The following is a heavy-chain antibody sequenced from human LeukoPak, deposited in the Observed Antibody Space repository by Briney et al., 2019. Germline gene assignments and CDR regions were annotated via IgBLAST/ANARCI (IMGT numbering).Heavy chain of an antibody. D-gene: IGHD3-10*01. J-gene: IGHJ6*02. Sequence: GGSLRLSCAASGFTFSSYAMSWVRQAPGKGLEWVSAISGSGGSTYYADSVEGRFTISRDNSKNTLYLQMNSLRAEDTAVYYCAKDAGSGSYYSAYYYYGMDVWGQGTTVTVSS. V-gene: IGHV3-23*01. CDR2: ISGSGGST. CDR3: AKDAGSGSYYSAYYYYGMDV. CDR1: GFTFSSYA.